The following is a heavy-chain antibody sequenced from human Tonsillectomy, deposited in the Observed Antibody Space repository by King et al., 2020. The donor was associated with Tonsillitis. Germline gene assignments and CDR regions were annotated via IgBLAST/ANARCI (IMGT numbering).Heavy chain of an antibody. D-gene: IGHD3-16*01. CDR1: GGSISSGGYF. CDR3: AREGAGGVSLGD. Sequence: QLQESGPGLVKPSQTLSLTCTVSGGSISSGGYFWTWIRQHPGKGLEWIGYIYYSGSTYYNPSLKSRVTISVDTSKNQFSLKLSSVTAADTAVYYCAREGAGGVSLGDRGQGTLVTVSS. J-gene: IGHJ4*02. CDR2: IYYSGST. V-gene: IGHV4-31*03.